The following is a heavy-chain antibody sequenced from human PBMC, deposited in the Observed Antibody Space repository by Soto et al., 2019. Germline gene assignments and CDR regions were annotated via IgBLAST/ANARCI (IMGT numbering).Heavy chain of an antibody. CDR2: ISGSGGST. V-gene: IGHV3-23*01. J-gene: IGHJ5*02. CDR3: AKDQGSHYYDSSGYAFDP. D-gene: IGHD3-22*01. Sequence: GGSLRLSCAASGFTFSSYAMSWVRQAPGKGLEWVSAISGSGGSTYYADSVKGRFTISRDNSKNTLYLQMNSLRAEDTAVYYCAKDQGSHYYDSSGYAFDPWGQGTLVTVSS. CDR1: GFTFSSYA.